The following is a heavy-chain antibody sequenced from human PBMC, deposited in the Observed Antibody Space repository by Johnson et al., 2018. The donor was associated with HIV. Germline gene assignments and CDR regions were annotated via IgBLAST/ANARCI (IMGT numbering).Heavy chain of an antibody. CDR2: ISYDGSNK. CDR1: GFTFSSYG. J-gene: IGHJ3*02. V-gene: IGHV3-30*03. Sequence: QMLLVESGGGVVQPGRSLRLSCAASGFTFSSYGMHWVRQAPGKGLEWVAVISYDGSNKYYADSVKGRFTISRDNSKNTLYLQMNSLRAEDTAVYYCAREVEVGATTANEAFDIWGQGTMVTVSS. CDR3: AREVEVGATTANEAFDI. D-gene: IGHD1-26*01.